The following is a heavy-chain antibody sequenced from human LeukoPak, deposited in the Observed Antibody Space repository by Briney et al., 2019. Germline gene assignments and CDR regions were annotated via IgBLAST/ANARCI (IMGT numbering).Heavy chain of an antibody. CDR1: GGSFSGYY. V-gene: IGHV4-34*01. CDR3: ARDLGYSSSWYVAFDI. Sequence: SETLSLTCAVYGGSFSGYYWSWIRQPPGKGLEWIGEINHSGSTNYNPSLKSRVTISVDTSKNQFSLKLSSVTAADTAVYYCARDLGYSSSWYVAFDIWGQGTMVTVSS. CDR2: INHSGST. D-gene: IGHD6-13*01. J-gene: IGHJ3*02.